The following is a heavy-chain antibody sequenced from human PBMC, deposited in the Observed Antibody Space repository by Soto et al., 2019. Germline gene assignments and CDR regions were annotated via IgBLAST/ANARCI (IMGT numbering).Heavy chain of an antibody. D-gene: IGHD1-7*01. Sequence: SETLSLTCTFSGGSIISGDYYWSWIRQPPGKGLEWIGYIYYSGSTYYNPSLKSRVTISVDTSKNQFSLKLSSVTAADTAVYYCARAGNSVKLFDYWGQGTLVTVSS. V-gene: IGHV4-30-4*01. CDR2: IYYSGST. CDR1: GGSIISGDYY. CDR3: ARAGNSVKLFDY. J-gene: IGHJ4*02.